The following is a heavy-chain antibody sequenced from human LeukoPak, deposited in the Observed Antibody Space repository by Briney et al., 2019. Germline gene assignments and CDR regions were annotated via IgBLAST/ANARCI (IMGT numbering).Heavy chain of an antibody. CDR3: ARDRTYYYDSSGPYYYYGMDV. V-gene: IGHV3-21*01. D-gene: IGHD3-22*01. CDR1: GVTFSSYS. J-gene: IGHJ6*02. CDR2: ISSSSSYI. Sequence: PGGSLRLSCAASGVTFSSYSMNWVRQAPGKGLEWVSSISSSSSYIYYADSVKGRFTISRDNAKNSLYLQMNSLRAEDTAVYYCARDRTYYYDSSGPYYYYGMDVWGQGTTVTVSS.